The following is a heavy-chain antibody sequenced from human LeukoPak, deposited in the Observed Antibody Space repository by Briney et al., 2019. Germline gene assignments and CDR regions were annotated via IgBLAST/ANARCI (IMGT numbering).Heavy chain of an antibody. CDR1: GDSISSYY. J-gene: IGHJ4*02. D-gene: IGHD6-19*01. V-gene: IGHV4-59*01. CDR2: VYYTGST. CDR3: ARRGSSGWHFDY. Sequence: SETLSLTCNVSGDSISSYYWSWIRQPPGEGLDWIGNVYYTGSTNYNPSLKSRVTISVDTSKNQFSLKLSSVTAADTAVYYCARRGSSGWHFDYWGQGTLVTVSS.